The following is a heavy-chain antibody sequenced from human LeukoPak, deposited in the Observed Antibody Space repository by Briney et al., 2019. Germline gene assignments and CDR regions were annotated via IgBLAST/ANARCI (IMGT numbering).Heavy chain of an antibody. D-gene: IGHD3-10*01. Sequence: GRSLRLSCAASGFTFSSYAMHWVRQAPGKGLEWVAVISYDGSNKYYADSVKGRFTISRDNSKSTLYLQMNSLRAEDTAVYYCARGGNAATYWGQGTLVTVSS. J-gene: IGHJ4*02. V-gene: IGHV3-30-3*01. CDR3: ARGGNAATY. CDR1: GFTFSSYA. CDR2: ISYDGSNK.